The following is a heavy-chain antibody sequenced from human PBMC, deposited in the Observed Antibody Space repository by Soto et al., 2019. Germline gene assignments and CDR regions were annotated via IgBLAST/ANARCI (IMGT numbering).Heavy chain of an antibody. CDR3: ARDRGSYALDY. Sequence: QVQLVQSGAEVKKPGASVKVSCKAFGYTFTSYGISWVRQAPGQGLEWMGWISANNGNTSYAQKLQGRVTMTTDTSTSTAYRELRSLRSDDTAVYYCARDRGSYALDYWGQGTLVTVSS. CDR1: GYTFTSYG. V-gene: IGHV1-18*01. J-gene: IGHJ4*02. D-gene: IGHD1-26*01. CDR2: ISANNGNT.